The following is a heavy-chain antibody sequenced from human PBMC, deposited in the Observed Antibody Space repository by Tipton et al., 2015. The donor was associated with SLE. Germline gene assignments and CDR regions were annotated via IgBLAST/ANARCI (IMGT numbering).Heavy chain of an antibody. V-gene: IGHV4-59*01. D-gene: IGHD3-9*01. CDR3: ARFPSHYDVLTGPLDAFDI. CDR2: VYYTGST. CDR1: GGSISSYY. Sequence: LVKPSETLSLTCTVSGGSISSYYWSWIRQPPGKGLEWIGYVYYTGSTNYNPSLKSRVTISVDTSKNQFSLKLNSVTAADTAVYYCARFPSHYDVLTGPLDAFDIWGRGTMVTVSS. J-gene: IGHJ3*02.